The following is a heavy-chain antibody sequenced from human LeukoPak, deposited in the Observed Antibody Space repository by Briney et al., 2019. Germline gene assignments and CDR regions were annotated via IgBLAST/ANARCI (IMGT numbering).Heavy chain of an antibody. Sequence: GGSLRLSCAASGFTFSSYAMSWVRQAPGKGLEWVSAISGSGGSTYYADSVKGRFTISRDNSKNTLYLQMNSLRAEDTAVYYCARRGNFDSSGYYGYYFDYWGQGTLVTVSS. CDR3: ARRGNFDSSGYYGYYFDY. CDR1: GFTFSSYA. D-gene: IGHD3-22*01. V-gene: IGHV3-23*01. J-gene: IGHJ4*02. CDR2: ISGSGGST.